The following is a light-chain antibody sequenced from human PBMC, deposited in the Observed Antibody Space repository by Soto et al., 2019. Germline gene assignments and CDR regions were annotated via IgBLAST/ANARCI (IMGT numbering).Light chain of an antibody. J-gene: IGKJ5*01. Sequence: EIVLTQSPATLSLSAGERATLSCRASQSVSSSLGWYQQKPGQAPRLLIYDASKRATGIPARFSGSGSGTDFTLTISSLEPEDFAVYYCQQRSNWPPTFGQGTRLEIK. V-gene: IGKV3-11*01. CDR1: QSVSSS. CDR3: QQRSNWPPT. CDR2: DAS.